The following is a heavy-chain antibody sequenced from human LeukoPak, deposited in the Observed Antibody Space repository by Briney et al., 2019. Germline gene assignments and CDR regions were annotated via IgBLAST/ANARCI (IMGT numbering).Heavy chain of an antibody. Sequence: GGSLRLSCAASGFTFSSYWMSWVRQAPGKGLEWVANIKQDGSEIYYVDSVKGRFTISRDNAKNSLYLQMNSLRAEDTAVYYCARRWWQQLVVALFDYWGQGTLVTVSS. CDR1: GFTFSSYW. CDR2: IKQDGSEI. J-gene: IGHJ4*02. CDR3: ARRWWQQLVVALFDY. D-gene: IGHD6-13*01. V-gene: IGHV3-7*01.